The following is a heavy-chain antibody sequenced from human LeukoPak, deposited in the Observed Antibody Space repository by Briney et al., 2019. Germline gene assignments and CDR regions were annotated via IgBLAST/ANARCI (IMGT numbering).Heavy chain of an antibody. D-gene: IGHD4-11*01. CDR1: GFTVSNAW. CDR3: THYTVTTSFDY. CDR2: IKSKTDGGTT. Sequence: GGSLRLSCAASGFTVSNAWMNWVRQAPGKGLEWVGRIKSKTDGGTTDYAAPVRGRFTISRDDSKNTLFLQMNSLKTEDTAVYYCTHYTVTTSFDYWGQGTLVTVSS. J-gene: IGHJ4*02. V-gene: IGHV3-15*07.